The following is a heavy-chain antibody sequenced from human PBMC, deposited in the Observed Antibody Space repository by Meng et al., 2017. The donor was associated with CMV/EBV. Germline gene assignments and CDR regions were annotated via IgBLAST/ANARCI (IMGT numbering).Heavy chain of an antibody. CDR2: ISAYNGNT. CDR1: GYTFTSYG. J-gene: IGHJ5*02. CDR3: ARHYGDYFRNWFDP. V-gene: IGHV1-18*01. Sequence: ASVKVSCKASGYTFTSYGISWVRQAPGQGLEWMGWISAYNGNTNYAQKLQGRVTMTTDTSTSTAYMELRSLRSDDTAVYYCARHYGDYFRNWFDPWGQGTPVTVAS. D-gene: IGHD4-17*01.